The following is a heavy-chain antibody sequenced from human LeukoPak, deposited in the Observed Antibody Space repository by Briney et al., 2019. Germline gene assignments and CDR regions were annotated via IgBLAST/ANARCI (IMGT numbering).Heavy chain of an antibody. CDR3: ARVLFLQSGAFRPAGPNWFDP. Sequence: PSETLSLTCTVSGGSISSSSYYWSWIRQHPGKGLEWIGYIYYSGSTYYNPSLKSRVTISVDTSKNQFSLKLSSVTAADTAVYYCARVLFLQSGAFRPAGPNWFDPWGQGTLVTVSS. D-gene: IGHD3-10*01. J-gene: IGHJ5*02. CDR1: GGSISSSSYY. V-gene: IGHV4-31*03. CDR2: IYYSGST.